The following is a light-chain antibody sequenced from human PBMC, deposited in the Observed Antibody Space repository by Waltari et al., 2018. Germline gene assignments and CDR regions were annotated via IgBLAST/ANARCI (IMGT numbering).Light chain of an antibody. CDR2: AAS. Sequence: EIVLTQSPGPLSLAPGERATLSCRASQSVSRTLAWYQQKPGQAPSLLIYAASTRATGIPDRCSGSGSGTDFSLTISRLEPEDFAVYYCQHYVRLPATFGQGTKVEIK. CDR1: QSVSRT. V-gene: IGKV3-20*01. CDR3: QHYVRLPAT. J-gene: IGKJ1*01.